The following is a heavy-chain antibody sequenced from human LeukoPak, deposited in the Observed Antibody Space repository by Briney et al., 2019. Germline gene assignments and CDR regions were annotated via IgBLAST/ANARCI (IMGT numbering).Heavy chain of an antibody. J-gene: IGHJ5*02. Sequence: GGSLRLSCAASGFTFSSYSMNWVRQAPGKGLEWVSYISSSSSTIYYADSVKGRFTISRDNAKNSLYLQMNSLRAEDTAVYYCAAGPSIAAAEGWFDPWGQGTLVTVSS. CDR2: ISSSSSTI. CDR1: GFTFSSYS. V-gene: IGHV3-48*04. D-gene: IGHD6-13*01. CDR3: AAGPSIAAAEGWFDP.